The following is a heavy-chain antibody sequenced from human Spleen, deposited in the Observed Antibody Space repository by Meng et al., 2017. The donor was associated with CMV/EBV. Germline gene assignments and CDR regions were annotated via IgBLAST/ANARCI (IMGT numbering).Heavy chain of an antibody. D-gene: IGHD2-2*02. CDR2: INPNSGGT. CDR1: GYTFTGYY. J-gene: IGHJ6*02. Sequence: ASVKVSCKASGYTFTGYYMHWVRQAPGQGLEWMGWINPNSGGTNYAQKFQGRVTMTRDTSISTAYMELSRLRSDDTAVYYCAIRAGCSSTSCYRYYYSGMDVWGQGTTVTVSS. CDR3: AIRAGCSSTSCYRYYYSGMDV. V-gene: IGHV1-2*02.